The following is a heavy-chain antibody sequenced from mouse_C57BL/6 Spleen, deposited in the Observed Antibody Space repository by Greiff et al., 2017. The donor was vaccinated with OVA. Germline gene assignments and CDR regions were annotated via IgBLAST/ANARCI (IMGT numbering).Heavy chain of an antibody. CDR1: GFTFSDYG. J-gene: IGHJ2*01. CDR2: ISSGSSTI. V-gene: IGHV5-17*01. D-gene: IGHD4-1*01. CDR3: ARLTGTYYFDY. Sequence: EVKLQESGGGLVKPGGSLKLSCAASGFTFSDYGMHWVRQAPEKGLEWVAYISSGSSTIYYADTVKGRFTISRDNAKNTLCLQMTLLGSEDTAMYYCARLTGTYYFDYWGQGTTLTVSS.